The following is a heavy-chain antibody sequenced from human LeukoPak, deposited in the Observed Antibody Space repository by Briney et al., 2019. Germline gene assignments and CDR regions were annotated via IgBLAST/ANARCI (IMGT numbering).Heavy chain of an antibody. J-gene: IGHJ4*02. CDR1: GGSISSGDYY. CDR2: IYYSGST. V-gene: IGHV4-30-4*01. D-gene: IGHD2-2*03. Sequence: PSQTLSLTCTVSGGSISSGDYYWSWIRQPPGKGLEWIGYIYYSGSTYYNPSLKSRVTISVDTSKNQFSLKLSSVTAADTAVYYCLTDGYAGFDSRFWGQGTLVTVSS. CDR3: LTDGYAGFDSRF.